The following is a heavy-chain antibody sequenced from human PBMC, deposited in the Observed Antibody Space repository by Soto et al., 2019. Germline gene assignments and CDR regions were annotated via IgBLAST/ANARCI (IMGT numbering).Heavy chain of an antibody. Sequence: PGESLKISCKGSGYRFTNYWTGWVRQMPGKGLEWMGLIYPGDSDTRYSPSFQGQVTISADKSISTAYLQWSSLKASVTAIYYCARRDSSGLNPDFWGQGTLVTVSS. CDR1: GYRFTNYW. D-gene: IGHD3-22*01. CDR2: IYPGDSDT. CDR3: ARRDSSGLNPDF. J-gene: IGHJ4*02. V-gene: IGHV5-51*01.